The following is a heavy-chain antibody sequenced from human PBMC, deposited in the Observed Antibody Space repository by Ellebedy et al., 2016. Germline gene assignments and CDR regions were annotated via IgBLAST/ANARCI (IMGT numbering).Heavy chain of an antibody. Sequence: GGSLRLXCAASGFTFSSYAMHWVRQAPGKGLEWVAVISYDGSNKYYADSVKGRFTISRDNSKNTLYLQMNSLRAEDTAVYYCARDLSGYFDYWGQGTLVTVSS. V-gene: IGHV3-30-3*01. CDR2: ISYDGSNK. J-gene: IGHJ4*02. CDR1: GFTFSSYA. CDR3: ARDLSGYFDY.